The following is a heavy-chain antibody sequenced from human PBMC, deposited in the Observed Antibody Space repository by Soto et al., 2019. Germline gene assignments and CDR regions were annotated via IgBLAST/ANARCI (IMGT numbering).Heavy chain of an antibody. CDR2: IYASGAT. CDR1: GGSISTYY. CDR3: ARSHSFDGSIYHYYFHF. Sequence: SETLSLTCTVSGGSISTYYWSWIRQPPGGTLEWIGYIYASGATTYNPSLESRVTMSVDMPNNEFSLELTSLTAADTAVYYCARSHSFDGSIYHYYFHFWGQGTLVTVSS. J-gene: IGHJ4*02. V-gene: IGHV4-59*01. D-gene: IGHD3-10*01.